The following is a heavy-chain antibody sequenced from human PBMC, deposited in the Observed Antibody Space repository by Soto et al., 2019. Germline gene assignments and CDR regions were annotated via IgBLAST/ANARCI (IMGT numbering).Heavy chain of an antibody. CDR2: IYYSGST. Sequence: SETLSLTCTVSGGSISSYYWSWIRQPPGKGLEWIGYIYYSGSTNYNPSLKSRVTISVDTSKNQFSLKLSSVTAADTAVYYCAIESIAARSFDYWGQGTLVTVSS. V-gene: IGHV4-59*01. J-gene: IGHJ4*02. D-gene: IGHD6-6*01. CDR1: GGSISSYY. CDR3: AIESIAARSFDY.